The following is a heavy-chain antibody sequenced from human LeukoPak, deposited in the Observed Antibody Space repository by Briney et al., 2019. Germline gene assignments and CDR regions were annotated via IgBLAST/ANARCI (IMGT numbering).Heavy chain of an antibody. CDR3: ARRYRLGRGDALDL. CDR2: ISSSGSTI. CDR1: GFTFSDYY. V-gene: IGHV3-11*01. J-gene: IGHJ3*01. D-gene: IGHD3-16*02. Sequence: GGSLRLSCAASGFTFSDYYMSWIRQAPGKGLEWVSYISSSGSTIYYADSVKGRFTISRDNAKNSLYLQMNSLRAEDTAVYYCARRYRLGRGDALDLWGQGTMVTVSS.